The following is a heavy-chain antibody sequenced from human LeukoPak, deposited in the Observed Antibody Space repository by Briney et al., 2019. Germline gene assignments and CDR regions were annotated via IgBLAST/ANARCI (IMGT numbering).Heavy chain of an antibody. CDR2: INSDGSST. Sequence: GGTLRLSCAASEFSVGSNYMTWVRQAPGKGLVWISGINSDGSSTSYADSVKGRFTISKDNAKNTLYLQMNSLRAEDTAVYYCARDGRYCSGGSCYYFDYWGQGTLVTVSS. CDR3: ARDGRYCSGGSCYYFDY. J-gene: IGHJ4*02. V-gene: IGHV3-74*01. CDR1: EFSVGSNY. D-gene: IGHD2-15*01.